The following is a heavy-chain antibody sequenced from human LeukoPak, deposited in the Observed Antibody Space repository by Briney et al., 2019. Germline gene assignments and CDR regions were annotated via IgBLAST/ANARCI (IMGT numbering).Heavy chain of an antibody. Sequence: GGSLRLSCAASGFTFSSYSMNWVRQAPGKGLEWVSSISSSSSYIYYADSVKGRFTISRDNAKNSLYLQMNSLRAEDTAVYYCARLPGVGSSCPKDYWGQGTLVAVSS. CDR2: ISSSSSYI. V-gene: IGHV3-21*01. D-gene: IGHD6-13*01. J-gene: IGHJ4*02. CDR1: GFTFSSYS. CDR3: ARLPGVGSSCPKDY.